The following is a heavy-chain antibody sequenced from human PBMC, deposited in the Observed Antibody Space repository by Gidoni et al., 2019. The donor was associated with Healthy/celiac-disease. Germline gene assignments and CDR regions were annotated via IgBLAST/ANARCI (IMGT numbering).Heavy chain of an antibody. CDR2: IYYSGST. J-gene: IGHJ6*02. CDR1: GGSISSSIYY. V-gene: IGHV4-39*01. CDR3: ASQGLLWFGAMDV. D-gene: IGHD3-10*01. Sequence: QLQLQESGPGLVKPSETLSLTCTVSGGSISSSIYYWGWIRQPPGKGLEWIGSIYYSGSTYYNPSLKSRVTISVDTSKNQFSRKLSSVTAADTAVYYCASQGLLWFGAMDVGGQGTTVTVSS.